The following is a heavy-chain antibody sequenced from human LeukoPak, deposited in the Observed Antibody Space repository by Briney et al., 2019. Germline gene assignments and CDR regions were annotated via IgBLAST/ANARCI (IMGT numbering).Heavy chain of an antibody. V-gene: IGHV1-69*13. CDR1: GGTFSSYA. J-gene: IGHJ4*02. CDR3: ARVGGGAPNILTGYYKGGALDY. Sequence: GASVKVSCKASGGTFSSYAISWVRQAPGQGLEWMGGIIPIFGTANYAQKFQGRVTITADESTSTAYMELSSLRSEDTAVYYCARVGGGAPNILTGYYKGGALDYWGQGTLVTVSS. D-gene: IGHD3-9*01. CDR2: IIPIFGTA.